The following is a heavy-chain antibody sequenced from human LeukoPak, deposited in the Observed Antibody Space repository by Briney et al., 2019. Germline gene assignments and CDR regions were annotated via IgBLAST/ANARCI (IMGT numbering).Heavy chain of an antibody. D-gene: IGHD3-16*01. Sequence: ASVKVSCKASAYTFTGYYMHWVRQAPGQGLEWMGWIYPNSGGTNYAQKFQGRVTMTRDTSISTAYMELSRLRSDDTAVYYCARDNDSRDPPHFDYWGQGTLVTVSS. CDR2: IYPNSGGT. CDR3: ARDNDSRDPPHFDY. V-gene: IGHV1-2*02. CDR1: AYTFTGYY. J-gene: IGHJ4*02.